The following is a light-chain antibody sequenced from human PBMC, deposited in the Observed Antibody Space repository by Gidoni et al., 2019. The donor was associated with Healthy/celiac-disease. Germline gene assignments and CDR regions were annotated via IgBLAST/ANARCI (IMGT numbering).Light chain of an antibody. V-gene: IGKV4-1*01. CDR2: WAP. CDR3: QQYYSTPLT. Sequence: DIVMTQSPDSLAVSLGERAPINCKSSQSVLYSSNNKNYLAWYQQKPGQPPKLLIYWAPTRESGVPDRFCGSGSGTDFTLTISSLQAEDVAVYYCQQYYSTPLTFGQXTKVEIK. CDR1: QSVLYSSNNKNY. J-gene: IGKJ1*01.